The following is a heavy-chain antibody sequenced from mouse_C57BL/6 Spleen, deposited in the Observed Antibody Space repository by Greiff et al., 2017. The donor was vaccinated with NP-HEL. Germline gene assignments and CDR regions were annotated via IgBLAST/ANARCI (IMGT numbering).Heavy chain of an antibody. CDR1: GYSFTGYF. D-gene: IGHD1-1*01. CDR2: INPYNGDT. CDR3: ARGYYYGSSSFAY. J-gene: IGHJ3*01. V-gene: IGHV1-20*01. Sequence: VHVKQSGPELVKPGDSVKISCKASGYSFTGYFMNWVMQSHGKSLEWIGRINPYNGDTFYNQKFKGKATLTVDKSSSTAHMELRSLTSEDSAVYYCARGYYYGSSSFAYWGQGTLVTVSA.